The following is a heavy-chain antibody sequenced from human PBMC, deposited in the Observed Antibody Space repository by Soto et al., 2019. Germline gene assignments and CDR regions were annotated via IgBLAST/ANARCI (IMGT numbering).Heavy chain of an antibody. CDR3: ATSTGAPGNY. V-gene: IGHV3-7*01. Sequence: GSPRICCVACGVTVCSFWMGWARQAPGKGLEWVANIKQDGSHKYYVPSVKGRFTISRDNAKNSLYLQMNSLRAEDAAVYYCATSTGAPGNYWGQGTFVTVSS. J-gene: IGHJ4*02. D-gene: IGHD1-26*01. CDR2: IKQDGSHK. CDR1: GVTVCSFW.